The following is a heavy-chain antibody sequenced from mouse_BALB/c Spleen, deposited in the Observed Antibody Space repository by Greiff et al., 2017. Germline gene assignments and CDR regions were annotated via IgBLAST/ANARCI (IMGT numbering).Heavy chain of an antibody. CDR3: ARERYDGYYAMDY. CDR1: GFSLTGYG. V-gene: IGHV2-6-7*01. J-gene: IGHJ4*01. D-gene: IGHD2-14*01. CDR2: IWGDGST. Sequence: VQLKESGPGLVAPSQSLSITCTVSGFSLTGYGVNWVRQPPGKGLEWLGMIWGDGSTDYNSALKSRLSISKDNSKSQVFLKMNSLQTDDTARYYCARERYDGYYAMDYWGQGTSVTVSS.